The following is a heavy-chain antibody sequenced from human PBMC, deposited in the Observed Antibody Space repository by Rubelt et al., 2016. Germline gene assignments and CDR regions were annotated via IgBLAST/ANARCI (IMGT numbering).Heavy chain of an antibody. CDR2: INPNSGGT. Sequence: APGQGLEWMGRINPNSGGTNYAQNFQGRVTMTTDTSTSTAYMELRSLRSDDTAVYYCARDSGSPRGGGHDYWGQGTLVTVSS. CDR3: ARDSGSPRGGGHDY. V-gene: IGHV1-2*06. D-gene: IGHD1-26*01. J-gene: IGHJ4*02.